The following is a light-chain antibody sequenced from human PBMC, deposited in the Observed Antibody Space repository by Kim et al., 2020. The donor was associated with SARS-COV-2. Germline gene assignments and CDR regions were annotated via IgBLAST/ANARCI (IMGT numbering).Light chain of an antibody. Sequence: SPGERVTLSGRASQSVSSYLGWYQQKPGQAPRLLIYDASNRAPGIPARFSGSGSGTDFTLTISSLEPEDFAVYYCQQRSNWPLTFGGGTKVEIK. CDR3: QQRSNWPLT. J-gene: IGKJ4*01. V-gene: IGKV3-11*01. CDR2: DAS. CDR1: QSVSSY.